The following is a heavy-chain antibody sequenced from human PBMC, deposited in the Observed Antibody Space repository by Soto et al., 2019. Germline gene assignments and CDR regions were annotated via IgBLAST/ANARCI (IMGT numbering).Heavy chain of an antibody. CDR2: IYSSGST. Sequence: QVQLQESGPGLVRPSETLSLTCTVSGGSISNSYWSWIRQSPGKGLEWIGYIYSSGSTNYNPSLKSRVTISVDTSKNQFSLKLSSLIAADTAAYYCARHSPPFFYGSGPWDVWGQGTTVTVSS. CDR1: GGSISNSY. D-gene: IGHD3-10*01. J-gene: IGHJ6*02. CDR3: ARHSPPFFYGSGPWDV. V-gene: IGHV4-59*08.